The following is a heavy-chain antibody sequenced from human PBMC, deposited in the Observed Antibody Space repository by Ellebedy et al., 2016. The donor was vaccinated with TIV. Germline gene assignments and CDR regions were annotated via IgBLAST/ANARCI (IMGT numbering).Heavy chain of an antibody. V-gene: IGHV4-59*11. Sequence: SETLSLTCTVSGGSITGHHWSWVRRPPGKGLEWIGYIHYSGRTNYNPSLDSRITISVDTSKNQFSPTLSSVTAADTAVYYCAKLSAIATAGPNYYHSMDVWGQGTTVTVSS. CDR1: GGSITGHH. J-gene: IGHJ6*02. CDR3: AKLSAIATAGPNYYHSMDV. D-gene: IGHD6-13*01. CDR2: IHYSGRT.